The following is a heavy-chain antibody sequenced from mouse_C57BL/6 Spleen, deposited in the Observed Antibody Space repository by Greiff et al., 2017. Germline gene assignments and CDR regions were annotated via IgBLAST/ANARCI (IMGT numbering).Heavy chain of an antibody. V-gene: IGHV1-53*01. CDR2: INPSNGGT. CDR1: GYTFTSYW. J-gene: IGHJ4*01. CDR3: ARFTTVVADAMDY. D-gene: IGHD1-1*01. Sequence: QVHVQQPGTELVKPGASVKLSCKASGYTFTSYWMHWVKQRPGQGLEWIGNINPSNGGTNYNEKFKSKATLTVDKSSSTAYMQLSSLTSEDSAVYYCARFTTVVADAMDYWGQGTSVTVSS.